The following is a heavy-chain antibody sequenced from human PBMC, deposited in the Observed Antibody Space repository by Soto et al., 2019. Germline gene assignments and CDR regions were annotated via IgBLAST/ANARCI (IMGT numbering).Heavy chain of an antibody. J-gene: IGHJ4*02. V-gene: IGHV3-72*01. CDR2: SRDKANSYTT. CDR1: GFTFSDHY. CDR3: ARVANHPNKDSDY. Sequence: EVQVVESGGGLVQPGGSLRLSCAASGFTFSDHYMDWVRQAPGEGLEWVGRSRDKANSYTTGYAASVKGRFTISRDDSKNSLYLQMDSLKTEETAVDYCARVANHPNKDSDYWGQGTLVTVSS. D-gene: IGHD7-27*01.